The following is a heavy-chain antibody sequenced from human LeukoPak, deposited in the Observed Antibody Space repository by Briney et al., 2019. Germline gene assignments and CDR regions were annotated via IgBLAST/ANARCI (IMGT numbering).Heavy chain of an antibody. D-gene: IGHD1-26*01. Sequence: ASVKVSCKASGYTFTSYYMHWVRQAPGQGLEWMGIINPSGGSTSYAQKFQGRVTMTRDMSTSTVYMELSGLRSEDTAVYYCARSRVGASWFDPWGQGTLVTVSS. CDR2: INPSGGST. V-gene: IGHV1-46*01. CDR3: ARSRVGASWFDP. J-gene: IGHJ5*02. CDR1: GYTFTSYY.